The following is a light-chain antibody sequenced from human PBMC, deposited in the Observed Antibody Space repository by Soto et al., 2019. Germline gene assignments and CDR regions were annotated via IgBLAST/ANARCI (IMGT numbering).Light chain of an antibody. CDR3: QQYNNWPRT. V-gene: IGKV3-15*01. CDR2: GAS. Sequence: EIVNTQSPAALSVSQGERATLSCRASQSVSSNLAWYQQKPGQAPRLLIYGASTRATGIPARFSGSGSGTDFTLTISSLQSEDFAVYYCQQYNNWPRTFGQGTQVDIK. CDR1: QSVSSN. J-gene: IGKJ1*01.